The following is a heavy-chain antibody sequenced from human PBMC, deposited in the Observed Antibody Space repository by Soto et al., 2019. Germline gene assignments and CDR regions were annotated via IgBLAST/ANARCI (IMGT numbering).Heavy chain of an antibody. CDR2: LNSDGSDT. J-gene: IGHJ4*02. CDR3: ARPHWSDIPASAYDY. D-gene: IGHD3-3*01. V-gene: IGHV3-74*01. Sequence: EVQLVESGGGLVQPGGSLRLSCAASGFIFSSHWMHWVRQAPGKGLVWVSRLNSDGSDTKYADSVKGRFTISRDNAKNTLYLQMNSLRAEDTAVYYCARPHWSDIPASAYDYWGQGTLVTVSS. CDR1: GFIFSSHW.